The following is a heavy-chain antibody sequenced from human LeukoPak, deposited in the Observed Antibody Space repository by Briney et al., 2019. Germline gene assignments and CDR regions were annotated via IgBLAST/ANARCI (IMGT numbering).Heavy chain of an antibody. CDR3: ARWPWDFWSGYYT. J-gene: IGHJ4*02. CDR2: IYYSGST. Sequence: SETLSLTCTVSGGSISSSSYYWGWIRQPPGKGLEWIGSIYYSGSTYYNPSLKSRVTISVDTSKNQFSLKLSSVTAADTAVYYCARWPWDFWSGYYTWGQGTLVTVSS. V-gene: IGHV4-39*01. D-gene: IGHD3-3*01. CDR1: GGSISSSSYY.